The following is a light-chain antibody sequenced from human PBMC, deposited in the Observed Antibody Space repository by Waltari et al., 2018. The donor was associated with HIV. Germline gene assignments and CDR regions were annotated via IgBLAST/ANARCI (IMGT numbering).Light chain of an antibody. CDR3: ASNRLDSTLV. J-gene: IGLJ2*01. Sequence: QSALTQPASVSGFPGQTINISCTGISTDSRFYQHVSWYQQHPGSVPSLIISDIDSGPSVISVHFSGSRSGDSASLTISGLQSGDEAHYFCASNRLDSTLVFGGGTKLTIL. CDR2: DID. V-gene: IGLV2-14*03. CDR1: STDSRFYQH.